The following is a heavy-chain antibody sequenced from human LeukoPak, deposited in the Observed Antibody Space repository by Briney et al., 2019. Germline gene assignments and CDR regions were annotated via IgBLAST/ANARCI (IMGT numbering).Heavy chain of an antibody. CDR1: GGSISSNSYY. CDR2: IHYSGST. J-gene: IGHJ5*02. V-gene: IGHV4-39*01. Sequence: SETLSLTCTVSGGSISSNSYYWGWIRQPPGKGLEWIGSIHYSGSTYYNPSLKSRVTISVDTSKKQFSLKLSSVTAADTAVYYCARHFAPEAWFQAPWGQGTLVSVSS. CDR3: ARHFAPEAWFQAP. D-gene: IGHD3-10*01.